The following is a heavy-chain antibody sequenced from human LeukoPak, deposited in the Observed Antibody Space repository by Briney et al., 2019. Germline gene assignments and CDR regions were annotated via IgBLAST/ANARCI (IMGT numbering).Heavy chain of an antibody. D-gene: IGHD1-26*01. CDR2: TSTSGGSA. V-gene: IGHV3-23*01. CDR3: ARYNGSYYYPPAWEL. J-gene: IGHJ4*02. CDR1: GFTFSNNA. Sequence: PGGSLRLSCAVSGFTFSNNAMSWGREAPGKGREWVWATSTSGGSAYYADSVKGRFTISRDNSKNTLYLQMDRLRADDTAVYYCARYNGSYYYPPAWELWGQGTLVTVFS.